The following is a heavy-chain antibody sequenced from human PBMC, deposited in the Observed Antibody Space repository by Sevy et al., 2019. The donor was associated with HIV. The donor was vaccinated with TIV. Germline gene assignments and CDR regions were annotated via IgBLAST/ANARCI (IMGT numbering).Heavy chain of an antibody. J-gene: IGHJ4*02. Sequence: GGSLRLSCAASGFTFSSYAMTWVHQAPGKGLEWVSAISGSGGSTYYADSVKGRFTISRDNSENTLYLQMNSLRDGDTAVYYCPNAGPMVRGVYFDYWGQGTLVTVSS. CDR3: PNAGPMVRGVYFDY. CDR2: ISGSGGST. CDR1: GFTFSSYA. D-gene: IGHD3-10*01. V-gene: IGHV3-23*01.